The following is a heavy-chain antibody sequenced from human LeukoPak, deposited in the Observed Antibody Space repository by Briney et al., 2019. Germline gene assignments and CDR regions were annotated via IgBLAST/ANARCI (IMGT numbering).Heavy chain of an antibody. Sequence: ASVKVSCKASEYTFTSYDINWVRQATGQGLEWMGYMKPNSGNTGYAQKFRGRVTMTRDTSISTAYMELSSLTSEDTAVYYCATELRWKDHWGQGTLVTVSS. CDR2: MKPNSGNT. J-gene: IGHJ4*02. CDR3: ATELRWKDH. D-gene: IGHD4-23*01. V-gene: IGHV1-8*01. CDR1: EYTFTSYD.